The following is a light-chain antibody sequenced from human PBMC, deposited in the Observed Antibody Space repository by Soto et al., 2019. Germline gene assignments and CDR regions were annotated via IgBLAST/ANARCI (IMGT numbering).Light chain of an antibody. CDR3: QQYGSSPPHT. CDR2: GAS. J-gene: IGKJ2*01. CDR1: QSVRSSS. V-gene: IGKV3-20*01. Sequence: EIVLTQSPGSLSLSPGERATLSCRASQSVRSSSLAWYQQKPGQAPRLLIYGASTRATGIPDRFSGSGSGTYFTLTISRLEPEDFAVYYCQQYGSSPPHTFGQGTKLEIK.